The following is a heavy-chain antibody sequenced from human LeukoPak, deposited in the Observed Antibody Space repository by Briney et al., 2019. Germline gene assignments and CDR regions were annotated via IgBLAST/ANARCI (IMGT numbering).Heavy chain of an antibody. J-gene: IGHJ4*02. D-gene: IGHD6-19*01. CDR1: GASITSHH. Sequence: SEKLSLTCTVSGASITSHHWSWIRLPPGLGLEWIGYIYDSGSTNYNPSLKSRATISKDTSKNQFSLKLTSVTAADTAVYYCARASGGWAQSDYWGQGILVTVSS. CDR2: IYDSGST. V-gene: IGHV4-59*11. CDR3: ARASGGWAQSDY.